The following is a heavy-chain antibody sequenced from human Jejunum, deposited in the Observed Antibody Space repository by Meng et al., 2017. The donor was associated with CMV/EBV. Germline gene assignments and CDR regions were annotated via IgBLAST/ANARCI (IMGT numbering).Heavy chain of an antibody. V-gene: IGHV1-2*02. CDR1: GYTFTGYY. J-gene: IGHJ4*02. CDR2: IDPYSGTT. Sequence: QEQLVPSGAEVKKPGASVKVSCKASGYTFTGYYIHWLRQAPGQGLEWMGWIDPYSGTTNYAQNFQGRVTMTRDTSINTAYMELSRLKSDDTAVYYCAKADIYDCWGQGTLVTVSS. D-gene: IGHD2-15*01. CDR3: AKADIYDC.